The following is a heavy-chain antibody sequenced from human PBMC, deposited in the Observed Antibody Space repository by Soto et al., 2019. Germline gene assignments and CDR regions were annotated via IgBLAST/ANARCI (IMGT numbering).Heavy chain of an antibody. J-gene: IGHJ6*02. CDR1: GFTFSSYA. Sequence: QAQLVESGGGVVQPGRSLRLSCAASGFTFSSYAIHWVRQAPGKGLEWVAVISYDGSNKYYADSMKGRFTISRDNSKNTLYLHMNSLETDDTAVYYCAREGLYYAMDVWGQGTTVTVSS. V-gene: IGHV3-30-3*01. CDR2: ISYDGSNK. CDR3: AREGLYYAMDV.